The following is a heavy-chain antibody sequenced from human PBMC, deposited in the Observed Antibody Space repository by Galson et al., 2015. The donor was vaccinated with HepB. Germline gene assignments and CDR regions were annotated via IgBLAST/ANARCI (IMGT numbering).Heavy chain of an antibody. CDR1: GGSIRSSY. CDR2: IYYTGST. V-gene: IGHV4-59*01. D-gene: IGHD3-3*01. J-gene: IGHJ5*02. CDR3: ARDTPISGVVPPYNWFDP. Sequence: QVQLQESGPGLVKPSETLSLTCTVSGGSIRSSYWSWIRQPPGKGLEWIGYIYYTGSTNYNPSLKSRVTISVDTSKNQFSLKLSSLTAADTAVYYCARDTPISGVVPPYNWFDPWGQGTLVTVSS.